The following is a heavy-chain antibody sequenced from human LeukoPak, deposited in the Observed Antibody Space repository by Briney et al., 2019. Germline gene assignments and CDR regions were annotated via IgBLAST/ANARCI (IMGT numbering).Heavy chain of an antibody. J-gene: IGHJ4*02. CDR1: GGTFSSYA. CDR2: IIPIFGTA. D-gene: IGHD6-13*01. Sequence: ASVNVSCKASGGTFSSYAISWVRQAPGQGLEWMGGIIPIFGTANYAQKFQGRVTITADESTSTAYMELSSLRSEDTAVYYCARGLYSSSWYLAYWGQGTLVTVSS. CDR3: ARGLYSSSWYLAY. V-gene: IGHV1-69*13.